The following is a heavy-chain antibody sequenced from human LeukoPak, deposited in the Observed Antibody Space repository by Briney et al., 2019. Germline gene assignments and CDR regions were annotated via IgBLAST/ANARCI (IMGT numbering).Heavy chain of an antibody. D-gene: IGHD3-22*01. V-gene: IGHV4-30-4*07. Sequence: PSETLSLTCAVSGGSISRSGYSWSWIRQPPGRGLDWIAYIYYTGSTYYNPSLKSRVTLSLDTSKTQFALKLTSVTAADTAEYYCTRGGDSSGYERRFDPWGQGTLVTVSS. CDR3: TRGGDSSGYERRFDP. J-gene: IGHJ5*02. CDR1: GGSISRSGYS. CDR2: IYYTGST.